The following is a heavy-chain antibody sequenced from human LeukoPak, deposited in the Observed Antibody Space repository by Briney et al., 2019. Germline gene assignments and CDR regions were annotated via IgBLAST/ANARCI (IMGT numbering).Heavy chain of an antibody. D-gene: IGHD1-26*01. J-gene: IGHJ4*02. CDR1: GFTFDDYG. V-gene: IGHV3-53*01. Sequence: GGSLRLSCAASGFTFDDYGMSWVRQAPGKGLEWVSVIYSSGSTYYADSVKGRFTISRDNSKNTLYLQMNSLRAEDTAVYYCARGDTTHWGQGTLVTVSS. CDR2: IYSSGST. CDR3: ARGDTTH.